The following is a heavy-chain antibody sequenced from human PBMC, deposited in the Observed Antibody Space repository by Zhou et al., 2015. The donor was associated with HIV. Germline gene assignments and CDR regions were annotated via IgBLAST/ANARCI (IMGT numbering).Heavy chain of an antibody. Sequence: QVYLVESGGGVIQPGTSLRLSCAGSGFTFDRFGIHWVRQAPGKGLEWVAVVSNDGYTRYYADSVKGRFTVSTDNSKNILYLQMGDLRTEDTATYYCARDRYNGLVHSGMDVWGQGTLVTVSS. CDR2: VSNDGYTR. V-gene: IGHV3-30*03. CDR1: GFTFDRFG. D-gene: IGHD3-16*02. J-gene: IGHJ4*02. CDR3: ARDRYNGLVHSGMDV.